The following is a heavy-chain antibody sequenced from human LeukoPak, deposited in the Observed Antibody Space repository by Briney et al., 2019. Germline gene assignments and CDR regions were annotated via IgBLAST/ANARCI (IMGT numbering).Heavy chain of an antibody. D-gene: IGHD4-17*01. J-gene: IGHJ4*02. V-gene: IGHV3-23*01. CDR1: GFTFSSLA. Sequence: GGALRLSFAASGFTFSSLAVAWVRQSPGKGLEWVSTISDNGGHTYYADSVKGRFTISRDSSRNTLDLQMNSLRVEDTAVYYCARDAATVTLLPDYWGQGTLVTVSS. CDR2: ISDNGGHT. CDR3: ARDAATVTLLPDY.